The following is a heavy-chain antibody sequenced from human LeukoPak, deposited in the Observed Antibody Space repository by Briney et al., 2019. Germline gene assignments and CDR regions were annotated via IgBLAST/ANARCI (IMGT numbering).Heavy chain of an antibody. J-gene: IGHJ5*02. CDR3: AREYSSLTNVNWFDP. Sequence: AASVKVSCKASGYTFTSYDINWVRQATGQGLEWMGWMNPNSGNTGYAQKFQGRVTMTRNTSISTAYMELSSLRSEDTAVYYCAREYSSLTNVNWFDPWGQGTLVTVSS. CDR1: GYTFTSYD. V-gene: IGHV1-8*01. CDR2: MNPNSGNT. D-gene: IGHD6-19*01.